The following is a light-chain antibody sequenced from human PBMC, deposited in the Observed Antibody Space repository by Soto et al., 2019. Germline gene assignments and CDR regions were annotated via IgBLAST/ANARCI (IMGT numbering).Light chain of an antibody. J-gene: IGKJ1*01. CDR2: DAS. CDR1: QSISTY. CDR3: QQYASTRWT. Sequence: EVVLTQSPGTLSLSPGERATLSCRAGQSISTYLAWYQQKSGQAPRLLIYDASNRATGIPDRISGSGSGTDFTLTISRLQPEDFAVYYCQQYASTRWTFGQGTKVDIK. V-gene: IGKV3-20*01.